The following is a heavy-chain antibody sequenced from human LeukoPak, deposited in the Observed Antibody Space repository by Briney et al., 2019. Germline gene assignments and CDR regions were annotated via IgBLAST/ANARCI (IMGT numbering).Heavy chain of an antibody. CDR3: AFHLGITMVRGVS. CDR1: GGTFSSYA. D-gene: IGHD3-10*01. Sequence: ASVKVSCKASGGTFSSYAISWVRQAPGQGLEWMGGIIPIFGTANYAQKFQGRVTITADESTSTAYMELRSLRSDDTAVYYCAFHLGITMVRGVSWGQGTLVTVSS. J-gene: IGHJ4*02. CDR2: IIPIFGTA. V-gene: IGHV1-69*13.